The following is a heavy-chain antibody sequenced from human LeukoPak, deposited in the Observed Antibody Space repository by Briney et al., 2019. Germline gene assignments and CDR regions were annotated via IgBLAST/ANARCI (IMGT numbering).Heavy chain of an antibody. J-gene: IGHJ5*02. Sequence: GGSLRLSCAASEFSVGSNYMTWVRQAPGKGLEWVSLIYSGGSTYYADSVKGRFTISRDNAKNSLYLQMNSLRADDTAVYYCARGSSNIAGRDNWFDPWGQGTLVTVSS. D-gene: IGHD6-6*01. CDR2: IYSGGST. V-gene: IGHV3-66*01. CDR3: ARGSSNIAGRDNWFDP. CDR1: EFSVGSNY.